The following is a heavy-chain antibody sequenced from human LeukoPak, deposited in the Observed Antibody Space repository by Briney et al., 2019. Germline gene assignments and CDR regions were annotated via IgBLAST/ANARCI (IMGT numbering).Heavy chain of an antibody. V-gene: IGHV4-34*01. J-gene: IGHJ4*02. CDR2: INHSGST. CDR1: GGSFSGYY. Sequence: SETLSLTCAVYGGSFSGYYWSWIRQPPGKGLEWIGEINHSGSTNYNPSLKSRVTISVDTSKNQFSLKLSSVTAADTAVYYCARGSRWMATAIDYWGQGTLVTVSS. D-gene: IGHD5-24*01. CDR3: ARGSRWMATAIDY.